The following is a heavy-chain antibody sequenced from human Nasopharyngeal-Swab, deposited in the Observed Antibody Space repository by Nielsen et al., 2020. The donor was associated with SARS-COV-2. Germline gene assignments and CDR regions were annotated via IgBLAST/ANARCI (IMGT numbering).Heavy chain of an antibody. Sequence: AAKVPCKASGGTFSSYAISWVRQDPGQGLEWMGRIIPIPGIANYAQKFQGRVTITADKSTSTAYMELSSLRSEDTAVYYCAREYCSGGSCYGNYGMDVWGQGTTVTVSS. D-gene: IGHD2-15*01. CDR3: AREYCSGGSCYGNYGMDV. J-gene: IGHJ6*02. CDR2: IIPIPGIA. V-gene: IGHV1-69*04. CDR1: GGTFSSYA.